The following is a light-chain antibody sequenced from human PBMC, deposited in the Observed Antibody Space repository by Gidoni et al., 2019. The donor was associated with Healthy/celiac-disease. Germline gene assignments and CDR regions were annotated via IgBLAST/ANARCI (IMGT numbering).Light chain of an antibody. Sequence: DIQMTQSPSSLSASVGDRVTITCRASQGISNSLAWYQQKPGKAPKLLLYAASRLESGGPSRFSGSGAGTDDTLTISSLQPEDFATYYCQQYYSTLGTFGPXTKVDIK. CDR2: AAS. V-gene: IGKV1-NL1*01. CDR3: QQYYSTLGT. J-gene: IGKJ3*01. CDR1: QGISNS.